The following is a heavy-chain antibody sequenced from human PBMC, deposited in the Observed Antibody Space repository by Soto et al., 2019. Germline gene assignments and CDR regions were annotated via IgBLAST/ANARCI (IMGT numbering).Heavy chain of an antibody. CDR3: ARGRLDYDFWSGYTPGGWGDAFDI. V-gene: IGHV3-11*01. CDR1: GFTFSDYY. D-gene: IGHD3-3*01. CDR2: ISSSGSTI. Sequence: PGGSLRLSCAASGFTFSDYYMSWIRQAPGKGLEWVSYISSSGSTIYYADSVKGRFTISRDNAKNSLYLQMNSLRAEDTAVYYCARGRLDYDFWSGYTPGGWGDAFDIWGQGTMVTVSS. J-gene: IGHJ3*02.